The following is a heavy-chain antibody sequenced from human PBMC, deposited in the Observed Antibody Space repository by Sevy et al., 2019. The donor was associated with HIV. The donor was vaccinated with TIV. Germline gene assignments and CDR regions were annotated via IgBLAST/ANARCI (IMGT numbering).Heavy chain of an antibody. D-gene: IGHD3-22*01. CDR3: ARDDKLDSHDNFDY. CDR1: GYTFTSYG. V-gene: IGHV1-18*01. Sequence: ASVKVSCKASGYTFTSYGISWVRQAPGQGLEWMGWISAYNGNTNYAQKLQGRVTMTTDTSTSTAYMELRSLRADDTAVYYCARDDKLDSHDNFDYWGQGTLVTVSS. CDR2: ISAYNGNT. J-gene: IGHJ4*02.